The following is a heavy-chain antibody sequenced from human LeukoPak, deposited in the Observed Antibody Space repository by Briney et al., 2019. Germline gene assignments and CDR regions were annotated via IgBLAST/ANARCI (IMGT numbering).Heavy chain of an antibody. CDR1: GFTFSSYA. CDR3: AKCPVAWLRLFDY. CDR2: ISGSGGST. Sequence: GGSLRLSCAASGFTFSSYAMSWVRQAPGNGLEWVSAISGSGGSTYYADSVKGRFTISRDNSKNTLYLQMNSLRAEDTAVYYCAKCPVAWLRLFDYWGQGTLVTVSS. V-gene: IGHV3-23*01. J-gene: IGHJ4*02. D-gene: IGHD5-12*01.